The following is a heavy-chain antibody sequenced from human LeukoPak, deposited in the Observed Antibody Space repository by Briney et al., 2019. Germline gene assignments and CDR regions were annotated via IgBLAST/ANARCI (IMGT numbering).Heavy chain of an antibody. J-gene: IGHJ3*02. CDR1: GFTFSDYY. CDR3: ARGEVVVAATGDAFDI. V-gene: IGHV3-11*01. D-gene: IGHD2-15*01. Sequence: GGSLRLSCAASGFTFSDYYMSWIRQAPGKGLEWVSYISSSGSTIYYADSVKGRFTISRDYAKNSLYMQMNSLRAEDTAVYYCARGEVVVAATGDAFDIWGQGTMVTVSS. CDR2: ISSSGSTI.